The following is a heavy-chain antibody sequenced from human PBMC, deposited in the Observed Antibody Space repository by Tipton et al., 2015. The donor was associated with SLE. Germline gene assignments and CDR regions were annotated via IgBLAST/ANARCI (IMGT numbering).Heavy chain of an antibody. J-gene: IGHJ5*02. CDR3: ARDKWGEYTASTGYFWSFDP. V-gene: IGHV4-4*07. Sequence: TLSLTCTVSGGSLNNHFCSWIRQSAGNGLEWIGRVSPSGGTNYNPSLKSRVTMSVDTSRNQFSLNLSSLTAADTAVYFCARDKWGEYTASTGYFWSFDPWGQGIPVTVSS. D-gene: IGHD3-9*01. CDR1: GGSLNNHF. CDR2: VSPSGGT.